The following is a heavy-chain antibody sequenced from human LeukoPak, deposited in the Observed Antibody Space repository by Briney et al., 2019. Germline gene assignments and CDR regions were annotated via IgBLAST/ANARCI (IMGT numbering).Heavy chain of an antibody. Sequence: GGSLRLSCAASGFTFSSYAMHWVRQAPGKGLEWVAVISYDGSNKYYADSVKGRFTISRDNSKNTLYLQMNSLRAEDTAVYYCAKDLDTAMVYFDYWGQGTLVTVSS. D-gene: IGHD5-18*01. CDR3: AKDLDTAMVYFDY. J-gene: IGHJ4*02. CDR1: GFTFSSYA. CDR2: ISYDGSNK. V-gene: IGHV3-30-3*01.